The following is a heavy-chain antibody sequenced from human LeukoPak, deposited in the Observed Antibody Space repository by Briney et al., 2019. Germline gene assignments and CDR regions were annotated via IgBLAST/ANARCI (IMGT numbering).Heavy chain of an antibody. D-gene: IGHD5-18*01. Sequence: ASVKVSCKASGYTFTNYYMHWVRQAPGQGLEWLGIINASGGSTVYAQRFKGRVSMPWDTSTSTVYMELSSLTSEDTAVYYCARLMDTTMALDYWGQGTLVTVSS. CDR3: ARLMDTTMALDY. J-gene: IGHJ4*02. CDR2: INASGGST. CDR1: GYTFTNYY. V-gene: IGHV1-46*01.